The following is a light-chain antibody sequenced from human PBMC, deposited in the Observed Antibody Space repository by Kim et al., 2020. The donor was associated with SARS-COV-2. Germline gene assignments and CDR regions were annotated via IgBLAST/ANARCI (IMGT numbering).Light chain of an antibody. V-gene: IGKV3-11*01. CDR2: DAS. CDR3: QQYSSCPPGIT. CDR1: QSVSSY. J-gene: IGKJ5*01. Sequence: SPGERATLACRASQSVSSYLAWYQQKPGQAPRLLIYDASNRATGIPARFSGSGSGTDFTLTISSLEPEDFAVYYCQQYSSCPPGITFGQGTRLEIK.